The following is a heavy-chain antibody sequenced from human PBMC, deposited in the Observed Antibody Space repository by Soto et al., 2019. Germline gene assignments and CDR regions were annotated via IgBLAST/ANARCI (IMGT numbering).Heavy chain of an antibody. Sequence: QVQLVESGGGVVQPGRSLRLSCAASGFTFSSYGMHWVRQAPGKGLEWVAVISYDGSNKYYADSVKGRFTISRDNSKNTLYLQMNSLRAEDTAVYYCAKYGDYGHFQHWGQGTLVTVSS. CDR1: GFTFSSYG. J-gene: IGHJ1*01. CDR3: AKYGDYGHFQH. V-gene: IGHV3-30*18. D-gene: IGHD4-17*01. CDR2: ISYDGSNK.